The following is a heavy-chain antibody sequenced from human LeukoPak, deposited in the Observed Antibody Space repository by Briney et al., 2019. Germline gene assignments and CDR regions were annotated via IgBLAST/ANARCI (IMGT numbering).Heavy chain of an antibody. CDR1: GGSISSSSYY. D-gene: IGHD5-12*01. Sequence: PSETLSLTCTVSGGSISSSSYYWGWIRQPPGMGLEWIGSIYYSGSTYYNPSLKSRVTISVDTSKNQFSLKLSSMTAADTAVYYCARSPNSGYDPFDYWGQGTLVTVSS. J-gene: IGHJ4*02. CDR2: IYYSGST. V-gene: IGHV4-39*01. CDR3: ARSPNSGYDPFDY.